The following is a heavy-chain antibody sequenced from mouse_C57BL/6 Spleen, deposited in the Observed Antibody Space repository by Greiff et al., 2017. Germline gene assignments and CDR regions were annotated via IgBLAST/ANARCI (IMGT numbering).Heavy chain of an antibody. Sequence: VKVVESGPGLVAPSQSLSITCTVSGFSLTSYGVSWVRQPPGKGLEWLGVIWGDGSTNYNSALISRLGISKSNSKSQVFLKLNSLQTDDTATYYCDSHGYDEEAWFAYWGQGTLVTVSA. CDR3: DSHGYDEEAWFAY. D-gene: IGHD2-2*01. J-gene: IGHJ3*01. V-gene: IGHV2-3*01. CDR2: IWGDGST. CDR1: GFSLTSYG.